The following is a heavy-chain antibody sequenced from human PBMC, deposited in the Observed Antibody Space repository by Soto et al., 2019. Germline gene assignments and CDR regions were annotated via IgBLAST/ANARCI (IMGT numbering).Heavy chain of an antibody. CDR3: ARGRYYYDRRGGYFDL. CDR1: GGTFSSYA. CDR2: IIPIFGTA. V-gene: IGHV1-69*13. J-gene: IGHJ2*01. Sequence: GASVKVSCKASGGTFSSYAISWVRQAPGQGLEWMGGIIPIFGTANYAQKFQGRVTITADESTSTAYMELSSLRSEDTAVYYCARGRYYYDRRGGYFDLWGRGTLVTVSS. D-gene: IGHD3-22*01.